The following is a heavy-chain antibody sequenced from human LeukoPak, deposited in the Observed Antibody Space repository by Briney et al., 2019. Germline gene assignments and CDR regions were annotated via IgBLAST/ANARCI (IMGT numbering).Heavy chain of an antibody. D-gene: IGHD5-18*01. Sequence: PSETLSLTCAVYGGSISRGGYYWSWIRQHPGKGLEYIGYIYYSGSIYYNPSLKSRVTISLDPSKNQFSLKLSSVTAADTAVYYCARDRGYSYGCDAFDIWGQGTMVTVSS. J-gene: IGHJ3*02. CDR3: ARDRGYSYGCDAFDI. CDR2: IYYSGSI. V-gene: IGHV4-31*11. CDR1: GGSISRGGYY.